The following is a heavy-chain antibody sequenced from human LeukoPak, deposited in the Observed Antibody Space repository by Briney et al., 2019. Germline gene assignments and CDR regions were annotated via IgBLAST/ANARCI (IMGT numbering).Heavy chain of an antibody. D-gene: IGHD3-3*01. CDR3: AVLAADERYDFWSGYYTGRAFDI. CDR2: IIPIFGTA. CDR1: GGTFSSYA. J-gene: IGHJ3*02. V-gene: IGHV1-69*13. Sequence: ASVKVSCKASGGTFSSYAISWVRQAPGQGLEWMGGIIPIFGTANYAQKFQGRVTITADESTSTAYMELSSLRSEDTAVYYCAVLAADERYDFWSGYYTGRAFDIWGQGTMVTVSS.